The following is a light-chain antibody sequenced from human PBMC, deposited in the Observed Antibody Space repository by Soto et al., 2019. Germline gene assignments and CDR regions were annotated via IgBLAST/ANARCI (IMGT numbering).Light chain of an antibody. CDR3: QQFETSPWT. V-gene: IGKV3-20*01. CDR1: QSVKSVY. Sequence: ENVLTQFPGTLSLSPGQRATLSCRASQSVKSVYIAWYQQKPGQAPRLLIFVSFKRATGVPDRFSGSGSGTEFSLTISRLQPDDFALYYCQQFETSPWTFGQGTRIEIK. J-gene: IGKJ1*01. CDR2: VSF.